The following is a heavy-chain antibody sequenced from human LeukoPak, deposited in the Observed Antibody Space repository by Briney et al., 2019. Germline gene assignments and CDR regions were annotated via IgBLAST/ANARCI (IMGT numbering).Heavy chain of an antibody. V-gene: IGHV3-7*01. CDR1: GFTFSTYW. J-gene: IGHJ4*02. CDR3: AKVLIWYVAGITQGPEDY. D-gene: IGHD6-19*01. Sequence: GGSLRLSCAASGFTFSTYWMSWVRQAPGKGLEWVANIKQDGNGKYYVDSVKGRFTISRDNAKSSLYLQMNSLRAEDTAVYYCAKVLIWYVAGITQGPEDYWGQGTLVTVSS. CDR2: IKQDGNGK.